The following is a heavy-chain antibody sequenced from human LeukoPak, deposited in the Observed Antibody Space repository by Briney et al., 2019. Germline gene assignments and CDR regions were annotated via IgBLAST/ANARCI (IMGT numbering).Heavy chain of an antibody. CDR1: GFTFSSYT. CDR2: ITTSDGNT. D-gene: IGHD7-27*01. J-gene: IGHJ4*02. CDR3: AKDGGLWVSAHWGDS. V-gene: IGHV3-23*01. Sequence: GGSLRLSCAASGFTFSSYTMSWVRQAPGKGLEWVSTITTSDGNTYYADSVKGRFTVSRDNSKNTLLLQMNSLRAEDTAVYYCAKDGGLWVSAHWGDSWGRGTLVTVSS.